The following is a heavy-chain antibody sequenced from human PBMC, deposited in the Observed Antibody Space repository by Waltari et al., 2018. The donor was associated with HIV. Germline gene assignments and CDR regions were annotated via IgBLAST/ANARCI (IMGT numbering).Heavy chain of an antibody. CDR1: GDSVSSNSAA. D-gene: IGHD1-1*01. J-gene: IGHJ6*02. V-gene: IGHV6-1*01. Sequence: QVQLQQSGPGLVKPSQTLSLTCAISGDSVSSNSAAWNWIRQSPSIGLEWLGRTYYRSKWYNEYAVSVKGRITINPDTSKNQFSLQLNSVTPEDTAVYYCVRDWWKDAYYYSGMDVWGQGTTVTVSS. CDR3: VRDWWKDAYYYSGMDV. CDR2: TYYRSKWYN.